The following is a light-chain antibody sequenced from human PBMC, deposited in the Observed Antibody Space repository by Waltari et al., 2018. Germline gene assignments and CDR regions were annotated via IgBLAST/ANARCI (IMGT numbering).Light chain of an antibody. J-gene: IGKJ2*01. Sequence: EIVMTQSPATLSVSPGERATLSCRASQPVAANLAWYQQRPGQAPRLLMYGASTRATGIAARFTGSGYGTEFTLTISSLQSEDSAIYYCQHYSNWPYTFGQGTKLQI. CDR1: QPVAAN. CDR2: GAS. V-gene: IGKV3-15*01. CDR3: QHYSNWPYT.